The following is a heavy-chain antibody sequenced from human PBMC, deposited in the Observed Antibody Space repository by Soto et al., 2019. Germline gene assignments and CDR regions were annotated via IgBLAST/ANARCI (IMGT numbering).Heavy chain of an antibody. D-gene: IGHD6-13*01. CDR2: IYSGGST. Sequence: GGSLRLSCAASGFTVSSNYTSWVRQAPGKGLEWVSVIYSGGSTYYADSVKGRFTISRDNSKNTLYLQMNSLRAEDTAVYYCARKYSSSWFPDYYYGMDVWGQGTTVTVSS. V-gene: IGHV3-53*01. J-gene: IGHJ6*02. CDR1: GFTVSSNY. CDR3: ARKYSSSWFPDYYYGMDV.